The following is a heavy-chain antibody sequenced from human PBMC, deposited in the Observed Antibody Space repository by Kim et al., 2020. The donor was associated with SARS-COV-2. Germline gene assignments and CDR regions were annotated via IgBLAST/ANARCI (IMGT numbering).Heavy chain of an antibody. D-gene: IGHD1-26*01. V-gene: IGHV4-39*01. CDR3: ARPKVGATDWFDP. CDR2: IYYSGST. J-gene: IGHJ5*02. CDR1: GGSISSSSYY. Sequence: SETLSLTCTVSGGSISSSSYYWGWIRQPPGKGLEWIGSIYYSGSTYYNPSLKSRVTISVDTSKNQFSLKLSSVTAADTAVYYCARPKVGATDWFDPWGQGTLVTVSS.